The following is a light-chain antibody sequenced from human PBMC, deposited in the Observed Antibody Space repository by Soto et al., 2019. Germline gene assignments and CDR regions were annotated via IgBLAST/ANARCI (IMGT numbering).Light chain of an antibody. Sequence: QSVLTQPASVSGSPGQSITISCTGTSSDVGRYNLVSWYQQHPGKAPKLMIFEGSNRPSGVSNRFSGSKSGNTASLTISGLQAEDEADYYCCSYAGSSTNYVFGIGTKVPS. CDR2: EGS. V-gene: IGLV2-23*01. CDR3: CSYAGSSTNYV. CDR1: SSDVGRYNL. J-gene: IGLJ1*01.